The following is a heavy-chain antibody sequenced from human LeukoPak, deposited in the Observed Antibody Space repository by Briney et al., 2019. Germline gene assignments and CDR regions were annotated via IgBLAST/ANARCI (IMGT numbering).Heavy chain of an antibody. V-gene: IGHV3-23*01. D-gene: IGHD2-15*01. Sequence: GGSLRLSCAASGFTFDDYGLSWVRQAPGKGLEWVSGITGNGGTTYYADSVKGRFTISRDNSKNTLYLQMNSLRAEDTAVYYCAKAGAVVVVAAKYFDYWGQGTLVTVSS. CDR2: ITGNGGTT. J-gene: IGHJ4*02. CDR3: AKAGAVVVVAAKYFDY. CDR1: GFTFDDYG.